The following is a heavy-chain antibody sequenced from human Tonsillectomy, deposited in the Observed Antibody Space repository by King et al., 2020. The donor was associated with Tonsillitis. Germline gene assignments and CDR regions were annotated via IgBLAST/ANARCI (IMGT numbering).Heavy chain of an antibody. CDR1: GFTFSSYG. D-gene: IGHD3-22*01. J-gene: IGHJ4*02. CDR3: AKVGSGYYLEFDY. CDR2: ISYDGSNK. V-gene: IGHV3-30*18. Sequence: VQLVESGGGVVQPGRSLRLSCAASGFTFSSYGMHWVRQAPGKGLEWVAVISYDGSNKYYADSVKGRFTISRDNSKNTLYLQMNSLRAEDTAVYYCAKVGSGYYLEFDYWGQGTLVTVSS.